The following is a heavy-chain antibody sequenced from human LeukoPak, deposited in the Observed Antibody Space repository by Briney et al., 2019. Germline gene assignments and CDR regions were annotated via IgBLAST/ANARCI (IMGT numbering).Heavy chain of an antibody. J-gene: IGHJ4*02. CDR2: ISAYNGNT. Sequence: ASVKVSCKASGYTFTNYGISWVRQAPGQRLEWMGWISAYNGNTNYAQKLQGRVTMTTDTSTSTAYMELRSLRSDDTAVYYCARESIALLVDYWGQGTLVTVSS. CDR3: ARESIALLVDY. CDR1: GYTFTNYG. V-gene: IGHV1-18*01. D-gene: IGHD1-26*01.